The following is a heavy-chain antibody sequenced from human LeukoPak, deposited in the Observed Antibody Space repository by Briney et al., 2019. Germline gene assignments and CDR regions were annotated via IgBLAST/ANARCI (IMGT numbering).Heavy chain of an antibody. D-gene: IGHD4-17*01. CDR3: ASKLTSGY. CDR2: INQDGSGK. V-gene: IGHV3-7*01. Sequence: GGSLRLSCAASGFAFSDYFMTWVRQAPGKGLEWVASINQDGSGKDYMDSVKGRFTISRDNAKKSVYLQMNSLRAEDTAVYYCASKLTSGYWGQGTLVTVSS. J-gene: IGHJ4*02. CDR1: GFAFSDYF.